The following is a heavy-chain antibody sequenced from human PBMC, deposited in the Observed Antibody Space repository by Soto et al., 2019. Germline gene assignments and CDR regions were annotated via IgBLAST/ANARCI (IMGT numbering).Heavy chain of an antibody. D-gene: IGHD2-15*01. CDR1: GGSISSGGYY. CDR2: IYYSGST. J-gene: IGHJ5*02. CDR3: ARVVKVAKSWFGP. V-gene: IGHV4-31*03. Sequence: SETLSLTCTVSGGSISSGGYYWSWIRQHPGKGLEWIGYIYYSGSTYYNPSLKSRVTISVDTSKNQFSLKLSSVTAADTAVYYCARVVKVAKSWFGPWGQGTLVTVSS.